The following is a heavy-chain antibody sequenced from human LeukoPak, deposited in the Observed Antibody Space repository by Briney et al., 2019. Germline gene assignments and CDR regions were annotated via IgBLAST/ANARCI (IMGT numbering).Heavy chain of an antibody. Sequence: GGSLRLSCAASGLTFSSYEMNWVRQAPGKGLEWVSYISSSGSIIYYADSVKGRFTISRDSDKNSLYLQMNSLRAEDTAVYYCARGAYYYDSSGYYDAFDIWGQGTMVTVSS. D-gene: IGHD3-22*01. J-gene: IGHJ3*02. CDR3: ARGAYYYDSSGYYDAFDI. V-gene: IGHV3-48*03. CDR2: ISSSGSII. CDR1: GLTFSSYE.